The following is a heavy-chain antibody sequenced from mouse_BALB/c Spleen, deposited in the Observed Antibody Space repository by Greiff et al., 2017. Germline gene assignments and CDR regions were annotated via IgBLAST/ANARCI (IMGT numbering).Heavy chain of an antibody. V-gene: IGHV1S56*01. J-gene: IGHJ3*01. CDR3: ARSGRITTEFAY. CDR2: IYPGNVNT. CDR1: GYTFTSYY. Sequence: QVQLQQSGPELVKPGASVRISCKASGYTFTSYYIHWVKQRPGQGLEWIGWIYPGNVNTKYNEKFKGKATLTADKSSSTAYMQLSSLTSEDSAVYFCARSGRITTEFAYWGQGTLVTVSA. D-gene: IGHD2-4*01.